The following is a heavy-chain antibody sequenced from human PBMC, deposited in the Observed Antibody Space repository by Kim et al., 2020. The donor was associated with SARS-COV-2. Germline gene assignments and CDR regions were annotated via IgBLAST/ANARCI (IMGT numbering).Heavy chain of an antibody. J-gene: IGHJ5*02. CDR3: AREKQGWFDP. Sequence: STYYHPSLKRRVTISVDTSKTQFSLKRSSVTAADTAVYYCAREKQGWFDPWGQGTLVTVSS. CDR2: ST. V-gene: IGHV4-31*02.